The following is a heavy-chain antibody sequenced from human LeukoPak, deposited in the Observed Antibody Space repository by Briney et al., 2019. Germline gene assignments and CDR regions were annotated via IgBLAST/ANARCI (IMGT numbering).Heavy chain of an antibody. Sequence: SETLSLTCTVSGGSISSYYWSWIRQPPGKGLEWIGYIYYSGITNYNPSLRSRVTISVDTSKNQFSLKLSSVTAADTAVYYCARDSREGFLEWPTSHWFDPWGQGTLVTVSS. J-gene: IGHJ5*02. CDR2: IYYSGIT. V-gene: IGHV4-59*01. D-gene: IGHD3-3*01. CDR3: ARDSREGFLEWPTSHWFDP. CDR1: GGSISSYY.